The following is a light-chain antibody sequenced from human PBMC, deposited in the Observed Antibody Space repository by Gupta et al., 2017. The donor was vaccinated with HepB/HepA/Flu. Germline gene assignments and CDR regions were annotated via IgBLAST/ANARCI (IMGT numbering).Light chain of an antibody. CDR3: CSHVGSVV. V-gene: IGLV2-11*01. J-gene: IGLJ2*01. CDR2: DVT. Sequence: QSALTQPRSVSGSPGPSVTISCTGTRSDVGNYNYVSWYQHHPGKAPKLMIYDVTKRPSGVPDRFSGSKSGNTASLTISRLQAEDEADYYCCSHVGSVVFGGGTKLTVL. CDR1: RSDVGNYNY.